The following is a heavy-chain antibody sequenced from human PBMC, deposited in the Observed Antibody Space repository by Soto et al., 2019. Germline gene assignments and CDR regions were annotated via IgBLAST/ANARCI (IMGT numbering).Heavy chain of an antibody. J-gene: IGHJ4*02. V-gene: IGHV5-51*01. CDR2: IYPGDSDT. CDR1: GYGFTSDW. D-gene: IGHD3-10*01. CDR3: ARRAGNLYYNGAFDY. Sequence: PGESLKISCKGSGYGFTSDWIGWVRQMPGKGLEWMGIIYPGDSDTRYSPSFQGQVTISADKSISTAYLQWNSLKASDTAMYYCARRAGNLYYNGAFDYWGQGALVTVSS.